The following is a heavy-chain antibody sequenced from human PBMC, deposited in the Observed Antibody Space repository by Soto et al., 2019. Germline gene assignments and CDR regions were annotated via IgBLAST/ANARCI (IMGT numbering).Heavy chain of an antibody. Sequence: SVKVACNASGYTLIDYFVYWVRHAPGQGLEWMGSINPGSGATDSAQKFQARVTMATDTSIKTAYMELSRLRSDDTAVYYCARHRFSSGSDYFDYWGQGTMLTVSS. V-gene: IGHV1-2*02. CDR1: GYTLIDYF. J-gene: IGHJ4*02. CDR3: ARHRFSSGSDYFDY. D-gene: IGHD3-22*01. CDR2: INPGSGAT.